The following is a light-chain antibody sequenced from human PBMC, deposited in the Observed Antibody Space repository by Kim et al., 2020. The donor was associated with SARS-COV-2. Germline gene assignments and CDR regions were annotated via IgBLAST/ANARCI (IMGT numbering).Light chain of an antibody. CDR1: KLGDKY. CDR3: QAWDSGSYV. Sequence: SYELTQPPSVSVSPGQTASITCSGDKLGDKYVSWYKQKPGQSPVLLIYQYNTRPSGIPERFSGSNSESSATLTISGTQAMDEADYYCQAWDSGSYVFGTG. J-gene: IGLJ1*01. V-gene: IGLV3-1*01. CDR2: QYN.